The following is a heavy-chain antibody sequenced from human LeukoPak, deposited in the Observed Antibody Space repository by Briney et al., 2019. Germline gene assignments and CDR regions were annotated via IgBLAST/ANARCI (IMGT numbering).Heavy chain of an antibody. CDR3: AKDRDIAARYYYGMDV. CDR2: ISYDGSNK. V-gene: IGHV3-30*18. Sequence: GGSLRLSCAASGFTFSSYGMHWVRQAPGKGLEWVAVISYDGSNKYYADSVRGRFTISRDNSKNTLYLQMNSLRAEDTAVYYCAKDRDIAARYYYGMDVWGQGTTVTVSS. J-gene: IGHJ6*02. D-gene: IGHD6-6*01. CDR1: GFTFSSYG.